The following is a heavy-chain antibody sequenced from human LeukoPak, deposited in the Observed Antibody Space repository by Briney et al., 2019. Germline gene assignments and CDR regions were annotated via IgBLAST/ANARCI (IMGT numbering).Heavy chain of an antibody. Sequence: AETPTLTCAVSGYSISSSNWWGWIRQPPGKGLEWIGYIYYSGSIYYNPSLKSRVTMSVDTSKNQFSLKLSSVTAVDTAVYYCAIRTCGGDCLDYWGQGTLVTVSS. CDR2: IYYSGSI. D-gene: IGHD2-21*02. J-gene: IGHJ4*02. CDR1: GYSISSSNW. V-gene: IGHV4-28*05. CDR3: AIRTCGGDCLDY.